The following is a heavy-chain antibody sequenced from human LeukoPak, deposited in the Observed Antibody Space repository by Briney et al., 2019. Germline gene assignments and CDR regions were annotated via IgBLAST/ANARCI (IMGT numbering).Heavy chain of an antibody. D-gene: IGHD5-12*01. Sequence: PGGSLRLSCAASGFTFSKYWMTWVRQAPGKGLEWVANIKQDGSEKSYVDSVKGRFTTSRDNTKNSLFLQMNSLRVEDTAVYYCARGSGHDRVYYYGMDVWGQGTTVTVSS. V-gene: IGHV3-7*03. CDR2: IKQDGSEK. CDR3: ARGSGHDRVYYYGMDV. CDR1: GFTFSKYW. J-gene: IGHJ6*02.